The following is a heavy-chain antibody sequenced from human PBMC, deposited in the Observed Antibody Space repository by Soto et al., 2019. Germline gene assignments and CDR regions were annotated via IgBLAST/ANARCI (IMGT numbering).Heavy chain of an antibody. CDR3: ARAIVVIPYDAFEI. D-gene: IGHD3-22*01. CDR2: ISSSSSTI. CDR1: GFTFSSYS. Sequence: PGGSLRLSCAASGFTFSSYSMNWVRQAPGKGLEWVSYISSSSSTIYYADSVKGRFTISRDNAKNSLYLQMNSLRDEDTAVYYCARAIVVIPYDAFEIWGQGTMVTVSS. V-gene: IGHV3-48*02. J-gene: IGHJ3*02.